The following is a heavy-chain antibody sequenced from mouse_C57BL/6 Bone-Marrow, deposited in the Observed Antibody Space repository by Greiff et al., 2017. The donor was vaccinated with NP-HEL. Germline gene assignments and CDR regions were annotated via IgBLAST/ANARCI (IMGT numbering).Heavy chain of an antibody. CDR3: AFFDGYYGSH. J-gene: IGHJ2*01. V-gene: IGHV1-74*01. CDR1: GYTFTSYR. Sequence: QVQLKQPGAELVKPGASVKVSCKASGYTFTSYRMHWVKQRPGQGLEWIGRIHPSDSDTNYNQKFKGKATLTVDKSSSTAYMQLSSLTSEDSAVYYCAFFDGYYGSHWGQGTTLTVSS. CDR2: IHPSDSDT. D-gene: IGHD2-3*01.